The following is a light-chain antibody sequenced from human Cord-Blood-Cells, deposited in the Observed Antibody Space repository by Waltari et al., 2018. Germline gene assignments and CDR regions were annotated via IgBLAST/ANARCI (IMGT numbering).Light chain of an antibody. CDR2: DAS. J-gene: IGKJ4*01. Sequence: DIQMTQSPSSLSASVGARVTITCQASQDISNYLNWYQQKPGKAPKLLIYDASNLETGVPSRFSGSGSGTDCTFTISRLQPEDIATYYCQQYDNLPLTFGGGTKVEIK. V-gene: IGKV1-33*01. CDR1: QDISNY. CDR3: QQYDNLPLT.